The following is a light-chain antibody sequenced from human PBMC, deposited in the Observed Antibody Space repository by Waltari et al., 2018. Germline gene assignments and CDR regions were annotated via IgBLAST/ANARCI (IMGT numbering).Light chain of an antibody. J-gene: IGLJ2*01. Sequence: QSALTQPASVSGSPGQSITISCTGTSSDVGNYNLVSWYQHPPGKVPKLMLYEVTKRPSGMSNRFSGSKSGNTASLTISGLQAEDEGDYYCCSYAGSRIVVFGGGTKMTVL. CDR2: EVT. CDR1: SSDVGNYNL. CDR3: CSYAGSRIVV. V-gene: IGLV2-23*02.